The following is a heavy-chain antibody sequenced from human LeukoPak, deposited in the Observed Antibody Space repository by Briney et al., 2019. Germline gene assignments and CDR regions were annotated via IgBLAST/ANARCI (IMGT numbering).Heavy chain of an antibody. CDR3: ARDSSGWLDY. CDR1: GFTFSSYG. Sequence: PGGSLRLSYAASGFTFSSYGMHWVRQAPGKGLEWVAVIWYDGSNKYYADSVKGRFTISRDNSKNTLYLQMNNLRAEDTAVYYCARDSSGWLDYWGQGTLVTVSS. CDR2: IWYDGSNK. V-gene: IGHV3-33*01. J-gene: IGHJ4*02. D-gene: IGHD6-19*01.